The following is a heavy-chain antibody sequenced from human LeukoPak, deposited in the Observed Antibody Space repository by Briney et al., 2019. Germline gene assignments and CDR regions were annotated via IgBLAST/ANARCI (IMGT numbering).Heavy chain of an antibody. CDR1: GGSISSYY. CDR3: ASGFTAGSLDY. Sequence: SETESLTCTVSGGSISSYYWSWIRQPAGKGLEWIGRIYTSGSTNYNPSLRSRVTMSVDTSKNQFSLKLSSVTAADTAVYYCASGFTAGSLDYWGQGTLVTVSS. D-gene: IGHD1-1*01. CDR2: IYTSGST. J-gene: IGHJ4*02. V-gene: IGHV4-4*07.